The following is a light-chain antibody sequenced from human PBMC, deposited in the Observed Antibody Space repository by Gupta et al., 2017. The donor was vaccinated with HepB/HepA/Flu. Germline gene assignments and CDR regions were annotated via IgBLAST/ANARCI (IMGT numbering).Light chain of an antibody. V-gene: IGLV4-69*01. Sequence: QVVLTQSPSASASLGASVRLTCTLSSGHSSYSIAWHQQQPQKGPRYLMRLNSDGSFNKGDAIPDRFSGSSSGAERYLTISSRQSEDEADYYCQTWGTAILFGGGTKLTVL. CDR2: LNSDGSF. CDR1: SGHSSYS. J-gene: IGLJ2*01. CDR3: QTWGTAIL.